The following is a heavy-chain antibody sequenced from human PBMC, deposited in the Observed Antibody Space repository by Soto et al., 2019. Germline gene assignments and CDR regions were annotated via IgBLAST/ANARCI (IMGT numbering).Heavy chain of an antibody. CDR2: INSDGSST. D-gene: IGHD6-13*01. CDR1: GFTFSSYW. Sequence: GGSLRLSCAASGFTFSSYWMHWVRQAPGKGLVWVSRINSDGSSTSYADSVKGRFTISRDNAKNTLYLQMNSLRAEDTAVYYCARVEESSSSWYLGSDYYYYYGMDVWGQGTTVTVSS. V-gene: IGHV3-74*01. J-gene: IGHJ6*02. CDR3: ARVEESSSSWYLGSDYYYYYGMDV.